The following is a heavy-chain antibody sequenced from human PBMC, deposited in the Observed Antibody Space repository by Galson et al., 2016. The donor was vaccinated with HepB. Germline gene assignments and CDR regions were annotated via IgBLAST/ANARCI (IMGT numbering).Heavy chain of an antibody. D-gene: IGHD6-19*01. CDR2: IYPGDSDT. CDR1: GYSFDTYW. CDR3: AREDTSGYRY. V-gene: IGHV5-51*01. Sequence: QSGAEVKKPGESLKISCKGSGYSFDTYWIAWVRQMPGKGLEWMGTIYPGDSDTRYSPSFQGQVTMSADKSSSTAYLQWSDLRPSDTAIFYCAREDTSGYRYWGQGTLVSVSS. J-gene: IGHJ4*02.